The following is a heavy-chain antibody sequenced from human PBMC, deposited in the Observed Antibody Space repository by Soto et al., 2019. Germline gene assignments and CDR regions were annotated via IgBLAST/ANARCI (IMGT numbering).Heavy chain of an antibody. CDR2: IYYSGST. J-gene: IGHJ4*02. D-gene: IGHD3-22*01. Sequence: SETLSLTCTVSGGSISSGGYYWSWIRQHPGKGLEWIGYIYYSGSTYYNPSLKSRVTISVDTSKNQFFLKLSSVTAADTAVYYCAGGRDYYDSSGTYTNNFDYWGQGTLVTVSS. V-gene: IGHV4-31*03. CDR1: GGSISSGGYY. CDR3: AGGRDYYDSSGTYTNNFDY.